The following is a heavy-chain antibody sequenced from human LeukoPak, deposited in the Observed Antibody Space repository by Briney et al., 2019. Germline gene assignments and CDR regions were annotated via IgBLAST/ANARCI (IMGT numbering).Heavy chain of an antibody. D-gene: IGHD6-13*01. Sequence: GGSLRLSCAASGFTFSSYAMSWVRQAPGKGLEWVSGISWNSGSIGYADSVKGRFTISRDNAKNSLYLQMNSLRAEDTALYYCARDSSGWSSWFDPWGQGTLVTVSS. J-gene: IGHJ5*02. CDR2: ISWNSGSI. V-gene: IGHV3-9*01. CDR1: GFTFSSYA. CDR3: ARDSSGWSSWFDP.